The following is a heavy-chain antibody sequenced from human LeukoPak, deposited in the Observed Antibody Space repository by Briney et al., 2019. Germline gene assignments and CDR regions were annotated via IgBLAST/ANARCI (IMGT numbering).Heavy chain of an antibody. CDR2: IYWDDDK. Sequence: SGPTLVKPPQTLTLTCTLSGFSLSTSGVGVGWIRQPPGKALEWLALIYWDDDKRYSPSLKSRLTITKDTSKNQVVLTMTNMDPVDTATYYCAHLRDSSSLVDFDYWGQGTLVTVSS. V-gene: IGHV2-5*02. CDR1: GFSLSTSGVG. CDR3: AHLRDSSSLVDFDY. J-gene: IGHJ4*02. D-gene: IGHD6-13*01.